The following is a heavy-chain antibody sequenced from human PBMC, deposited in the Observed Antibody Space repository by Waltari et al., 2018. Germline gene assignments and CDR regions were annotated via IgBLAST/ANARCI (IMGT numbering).Heavy chain of an antibody. V-gene: IGHV4-4*02. D-gene: IGHD6-13*01. CDR2: SYHSGST. J-gene: IGHJ4*02. CDR1: GGSISSSNW. CDR3: ARGIAAAAPLGY. Sequence: QVQLQESGPGLVKPSGTLSLTCAVSGGSISSSNWWSWVRQPPGKGMEWIGESYHSGSTNYNPSLKCRVTISVDKAKNQFSLKLSSVTAADTAGYYCARGIAAAAPLGYWGQGTLVTVSS.